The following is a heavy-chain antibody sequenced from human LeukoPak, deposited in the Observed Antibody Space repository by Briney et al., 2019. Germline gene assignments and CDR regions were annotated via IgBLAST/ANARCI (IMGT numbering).Heavy chain of an antibody. D-gene: IGHD3-22*01. CDR1: RFTFSSYS. CDR3: ARGADYYDSSGYYAF. V-gene: IGHV3-21*01. J-gene: IGHJ4*02. Sequence: GGSLRLSCAASRFTFSSYSMNWVRQAPGKGLEWVSSISSSSSYIYYADSVKGRFTISRDNAKNSLYLQMNSLRAEDTAVYYCARGADYYDSSGYYAFWGQGTLVTVSS. CDR2: ISSSSSYI.